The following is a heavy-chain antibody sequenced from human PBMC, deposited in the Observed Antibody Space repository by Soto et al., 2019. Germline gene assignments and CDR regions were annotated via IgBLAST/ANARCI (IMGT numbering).Heavy chain of an antibody. D-gene: IGHD3-10*01. CDR3: GGGQDYLDY. CDR2: ISYEGSNK. CDR1: GFPFTTYG. Sequence: QVQLVESGGGVVQPGRSLRLSCAASGFPFTTYGMHWVREGPGKGLEWVAVISYEGSNKYYADSVKGRFTISRATYQNSLSLSMITLGPEATALYDCGGGQDYLDYRGQGTLVTVSS. V-gene: IGHV3-30*03. J-gene: IGHJ4*02.